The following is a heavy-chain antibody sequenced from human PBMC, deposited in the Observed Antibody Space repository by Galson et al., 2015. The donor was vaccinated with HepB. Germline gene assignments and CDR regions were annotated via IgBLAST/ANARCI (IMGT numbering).Heavy chain of an antibody. D-gene: IGHD3-10*01. CDR1: GFTFSSYR. Sequence: SLRLSCAASGFTFSSYRMHWVRQAPGKGLVWVSRINNDGSSTSYADSVKGRFTISRDNAKNTLYLQMDSLRAEDTAVYYCVRRGSGGLYYFDFWGQGTLVTVSS. J-gene: IGHJ4*02. V-gene: IGHV3-74*01. CDR2: INNDGSST. CDR3: VRRGSGGLYYFDF.